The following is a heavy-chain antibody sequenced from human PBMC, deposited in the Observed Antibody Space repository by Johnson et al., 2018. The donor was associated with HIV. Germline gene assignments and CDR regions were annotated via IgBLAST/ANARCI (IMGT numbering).Heavy chain of an antibody. D-gene: IGHD3-22*01. CDR2: IRYDGSNK. Sequence: VESGGGVVQPGGSLRLSCVASGFTFSSYGMHWVRQAPGKGLEWVAFIRYDGSNKYYADSVKGRFTISRDNSKNTLYLQMNSLRAEDTAVYYCATSLYYYDSSGFSFDAFDIWGQGTLVTVSS. V-gene: IGHV3-30*02. CDR1: GFTFSSYG. CDR3: ATSLYYYDSSGFSFDAFDI. J-gene: IGHJ3*02.